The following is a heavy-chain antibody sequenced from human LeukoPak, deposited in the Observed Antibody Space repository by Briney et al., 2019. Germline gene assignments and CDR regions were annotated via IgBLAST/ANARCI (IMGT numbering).Heavy chain of an antibody. CDR1: NGPTNTYQ. Sequence: SETLSLTCTVSNGPTNTYQWTWIRQPPGRGLEWIGNIHYSGSTNYNPSLKSRVTISVDTSKNQFSLKLSSVTAADTAVYYCARTKVLYDAFDIWGQGTMVTVSS. D-gene: IGHD2-8*01. V-gene: IGHV4-59*01. J-gene: IGHJ3*02. CDR3: ARTKVLYDAFDI. CDR2: IHYSGST.